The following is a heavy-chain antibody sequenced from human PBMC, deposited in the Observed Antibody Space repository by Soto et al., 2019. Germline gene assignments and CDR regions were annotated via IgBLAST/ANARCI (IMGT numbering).Heavy chain of an antibody. J-gene: IGHJ6*02. CDR2: IYYSGST. D-gene: IGHD5-18*01. Sequence: LSETLSLTCTVSGGSISSGDYYWSWIRQPPGKGLEWIGYIYYSGSTYYNPSLKSRVTISVDTSKNQFSLKLSSVTAPDTAVFYFARGRGGYSYGYYYYGMDVWGQGTTVTVSS. V-gene: IGHV4-30-4*01. CDR3: ARGRGGYSYGYYYYGMDV. CDR1: GGSISSGDYY.